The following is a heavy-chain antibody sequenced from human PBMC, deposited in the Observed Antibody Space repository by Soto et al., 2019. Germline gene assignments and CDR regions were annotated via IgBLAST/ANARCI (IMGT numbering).Heavy chain of an antibody. D-gene: IGHD4-17*01. CDR1: GYTFTGYY. CDR2: INPNSGGT. CDR3: AGHYGGNSRGFDY. J-gene: IGHJ4*02. V-gene: IGHV1-2*02. Sequence: QVQVVQSGAEVKKPGASVKVSCKASGYTFTGYYMHWVRQAPGQGLEWMGWINPNSGGTNYAQKFQGRVTMTRDTSISTAYMELSSLRSDDTAVYYCAGHYGGNSRGFDYWGQGTLVTVSS.